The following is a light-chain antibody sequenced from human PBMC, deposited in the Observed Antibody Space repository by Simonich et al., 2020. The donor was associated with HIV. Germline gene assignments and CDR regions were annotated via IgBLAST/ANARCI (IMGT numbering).Light chain of an antibody. J-gene: IGKJ2*01. CDR2: KAS. CDR3: QQYNSYPYT. CDR1: QSISSW. V-gene: IGKV1-5*03. Sequence: DIQMTQSPSTLSASVGDRVTITCRASQSISSWLAWYQQKPGKAPKLLIYKASSLEIGVPSRFSGSGSGTEFTLTISSLQPDDFASYYCQQYNSYPYTFGQGTKLEIK.